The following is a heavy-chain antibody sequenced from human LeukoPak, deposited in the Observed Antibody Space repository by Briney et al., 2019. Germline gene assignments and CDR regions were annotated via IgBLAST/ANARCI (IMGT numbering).Heavy chain of an antibody. D-gene: IGHD3-16*01. Sequence: GGSLRLSCAAPGFTFSSYSMNWVRQAPGKGLEWVSSISSSSIYIYYSDSLKGRFTISRDNAKNSLYLQMNNLRAEDTAVYYCAVGRHNYGYIFDYWGQGTLVTVSS. CDR3: AVGRHNYGYIFDY. CDR2: ISSSSIYI. CDR1: GFTFSSYS. J-gene: IGHJ4*02. V-gene: IGHV3-21*01.